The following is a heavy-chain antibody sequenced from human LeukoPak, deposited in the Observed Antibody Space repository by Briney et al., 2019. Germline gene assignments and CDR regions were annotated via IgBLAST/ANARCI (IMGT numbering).Heavy chain of an antibody. D-gene: IGHD3-10*01. CDR1: GFTFSSYD. CDR2: ISGSGSTI. V-gene: IGHV3-48*03. CDR3: ARIHPYYYGSGSYLMGYYYFGMDV. Sequence: GGSLRLSCAVSGFTFSSYDMNWVRQAPGKGLEWISYISGSGSTIYDADSVKGRFTVSRDNAKNSLHLQMNSLRAEDTAVYYCARIHPYYYGSGSYLMGYYYFGMDVWGQGTTVTASS. J-gene: IGHJ6*02.